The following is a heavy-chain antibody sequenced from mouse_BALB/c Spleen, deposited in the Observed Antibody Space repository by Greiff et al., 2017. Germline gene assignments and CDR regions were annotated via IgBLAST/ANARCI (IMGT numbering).Heavy chain of an antibody. V-gene: IGHV14-4*02. CDR1: GFNIKDYY. CDR3: ARGNSLLRLFDY. Sequence: EVQLQQSGAELVRSGASVKLSCTASGFNIKDYYMHWVKQRPEQGLEWIGWIDPENGDTEYAPKFQGKATMTVDKSSSTAYMELARLTSEDSAIYYCARGNSLLRLFDYWGQGTTLTVSS. D-gene: IGHD1-2*01. CDR2: IDPENGDT. J-gene: IGHJ2*01.